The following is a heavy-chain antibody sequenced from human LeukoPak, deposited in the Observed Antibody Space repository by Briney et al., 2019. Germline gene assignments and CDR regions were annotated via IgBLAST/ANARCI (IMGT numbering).Heavy chain of an antibody. CDR3: AKGRVIMSVGYFDY. CDR1: GFTFSSYA. J-gene: IGHJ4*02. D-gene: IGHD3-3*01. CDR2: ISGSGGST. Sequence: GGSLRLSCAASGFTFSSYAMSWVRQAPGKGLGWVSAISGSGGSTYYADSVKGRFTISRDNSKNTLYLQMNSLRAEDTAVYYCAKGRVIMSVGYFDYWGQGTPVTVSS. V-gene: IGHV3-23*01.